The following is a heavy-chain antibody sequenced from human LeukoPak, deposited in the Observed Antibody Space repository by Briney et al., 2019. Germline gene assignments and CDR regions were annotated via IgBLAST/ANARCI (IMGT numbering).Heavy chain of an antibody. CDR2: INHSGST. J-gene: IGHJ5*02. D-gene: IGHD6-13*01. Sequence: ASETLSLTCAVYGGSFSGYCWSWIRQPPGKGLEWIGEINHSGSTNYNPSLKSRVTISVDTSKNQFSLKLSSVTAADTAVYYCARGYSSSWYGFLGPTTTTRNWFDPWGQGTLVTVAS. CDR3: ARGYSSSWYGFLGPTTTTRNWFDP. CDR1: GGSFSGYC. V-gene: IGHV4-34*01.